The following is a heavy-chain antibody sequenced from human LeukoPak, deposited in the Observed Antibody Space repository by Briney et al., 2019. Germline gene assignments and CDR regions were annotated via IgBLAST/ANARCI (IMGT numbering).Heavy chain of an antibody. Sequence: GVTLRLSCAASGFTFSTYTMNWVRQAPGKGLEWVASIGYTSSDRYYVESVKGRFTISRTNAENSLYLQMNSLRADDTAMYYCVNGDYREYWGQGTRVTV. CDR2: IGYTSSDR. CDR3: VNGDYREY. V-gene: IGHV3-21*01. CDR1: GFTFSTYT. J-gene: IGHJ4*02. D-gene: IGHD4-17*01.